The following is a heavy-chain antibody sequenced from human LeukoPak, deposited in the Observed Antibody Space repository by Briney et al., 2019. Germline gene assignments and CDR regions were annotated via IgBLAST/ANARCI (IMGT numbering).Heavy chain of an antibody. CDR2: INPKSGGT. D-gene: IGHD6-19*01. Sequence: ASVKVSCKASGYTFTDYNLHWVRQAPGKGGEWMGWINPKSGGTKLAQKHQGGVTLTAETSIDTAYLELRNLKSDATAIYYCARSSSGWPLYFDCWGQGTLVTVSS. CDR3: ARSSSGWPLYFDC. V-gene: IGHV1-2*02. J-gene: IGHJ4*02. CDR1: GYTFTDYN.